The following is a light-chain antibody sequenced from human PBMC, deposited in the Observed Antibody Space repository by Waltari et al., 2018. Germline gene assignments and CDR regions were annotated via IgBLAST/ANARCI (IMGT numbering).Light chain of an antibody. CDR1: QGIINY. J-gene: IGKJ1*01. CDR3: QKYNSAPRT. V-gene: IGKV1-27*01. CDR2: EAD. Sequence: DIQMTQSPSSLSASVGDRVTITCRSSQGIINYLAWYQQKPGKVPKLLIYEADILQAGVPSRFSGSGSETDFTLTISRLQPEDAAIYYCQKYNSAPRTFGQGTKVEIK.